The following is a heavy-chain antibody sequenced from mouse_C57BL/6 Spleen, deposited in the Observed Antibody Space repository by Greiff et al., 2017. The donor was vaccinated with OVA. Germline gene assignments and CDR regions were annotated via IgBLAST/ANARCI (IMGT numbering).Heavy chain of an antibody. V-gene: IGHV1-50*01. J-gene: IGHJ1*03. CDR1: GYTFTSYW. CDR2: IDPSDSYT. CDR3: ARITKEGYFDV. D-gene: IGHD1-1*01. Sequence: VQLQQPGAELVKPGASVKLSCKASGYTFTSYWMQWVKQRPGQGLEWIGEIDPSDSYTNYNQKFKGKATLTVDTSSSTAYMQLSSLTSEDSAVYYCARITKEGYFDVWGTGTTVTVSS.